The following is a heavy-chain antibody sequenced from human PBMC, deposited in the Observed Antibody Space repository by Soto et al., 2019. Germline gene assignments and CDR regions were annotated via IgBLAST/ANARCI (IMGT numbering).Heavy chain of an antibody. J-gene: IGHJ4*02. CDR3: ARAPYGWWSKPYYFDY. CDR2: IYNSGST. CDR1: GSTISNYS. Sequence: SETLSCTCILSGSTISNYSWSWFRQPPGKGLEWIGFIYNSGSTNYSPSPKSRVTSSRHTSRNQCSLILSSVTAADTAVYYCARAPYGWWSKPYYFDYWGLGTLVTVS. V-gene: IGHV4-59*01. D-gene: IGHD3-10*01.